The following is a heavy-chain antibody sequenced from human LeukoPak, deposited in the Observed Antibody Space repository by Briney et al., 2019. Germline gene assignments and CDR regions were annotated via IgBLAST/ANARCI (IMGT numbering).Heavy chain of an antibody. CDR1: GGSFSGYY. J-gene: IGHJ6*03. V-gene: IGHV4-34*01. Sequence: PSETLSLTCAVYGGSFSGYYWSWIRQPPGKGLEWIGEINHSGSTNYNPSLKSRVTISVDTSKNQFSLKLSSVTAADTAVYYCARLGVLRYFANYYYYMDVWGKGTTVTVSS. CDR2: INHSGST. D-gene: IGHD3-9*01. CDR3: ARLGVLRYFANYYYYMDV.